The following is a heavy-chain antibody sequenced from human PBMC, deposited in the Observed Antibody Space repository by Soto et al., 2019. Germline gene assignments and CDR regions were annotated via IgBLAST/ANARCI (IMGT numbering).Heavy chain of an antibody. CDR3: ARYNSYAIDY. D-gene: IGHD2-8*01. V-gene: IGHV4-59*01. CDR1: GTSISSYY. Sequence: KASETLSLTCTVSGTSISSYYWSWIRQPPGRGLEWIANIHYSGTTNYNPSLASRVTLSVDTSKNQFSLKMTSVTAADRAMYFCARYNSYAIDYWGRGTLGTVSS. J-gene: IGHJ4*02. CDR2: IHYSGTT.